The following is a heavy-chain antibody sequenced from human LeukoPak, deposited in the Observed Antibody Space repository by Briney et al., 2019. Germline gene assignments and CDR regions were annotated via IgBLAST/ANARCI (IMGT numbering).Heavy chain of an antibody. CDR2: ISGSAGGT. D-gene: IGHD6-13*01. Sequence: LTGGSLRLSCAASGFTFSTYALSWVRQAPGKGLEWVSSISGSAGGTYYAASVQGRFTISRDNTNNTLYLQMHSLRAADTAVYYCAKNWVASSWFNWFDPWGQGTLVTVSS. CDR3: AKNWVASSWFNWFDP. CDR1: GFTFSTYA. V-gene: IGHV3-23*01. J-gene: IGHJ5*02.